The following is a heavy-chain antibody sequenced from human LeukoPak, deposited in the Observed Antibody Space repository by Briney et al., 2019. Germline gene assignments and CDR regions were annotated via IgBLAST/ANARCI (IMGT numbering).Heavy chain of an antibody. Sequence: GGSLRLSCAASGFIFSSYGMHWVRQAPGKGLEWVAFIRYDGSNKYYADSVKGRFTISRDNSKNTLYLQMNSLRAEDTAVYYCAKEKYQLPQGWFDPWGQGTLVTVSS. CDR3: AKEKYQLPQGWFDP. CDR2: IRYDGSNK. V-gene: IGHV3-30*02. CDR1: GFIFSSYG. D-gene: IGHD2-2*01. J-gene: IGHJ5*02.